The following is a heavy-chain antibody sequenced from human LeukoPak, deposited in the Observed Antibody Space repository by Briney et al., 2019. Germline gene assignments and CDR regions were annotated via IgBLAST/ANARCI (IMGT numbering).Heavy chain of an antibody. D-gene: IGHD3-22*01. J-gene: IGHJ3*02. Sequence: GGSLRLSCAASRFTVSSNYMGWVRQAPGKGLEWVSVLYSDGTTYYPESVKGRFTISRDNSQNTLYLQLVSMRAEDTAVYHCASLYDRSAYGDFDIWGQGTMVTVSS. CDR1: RFTVSSNY. V-gene: IGHV3-66*02. CDR2: LYSDGTT. CDR3: ASLYDRSAYGDFDI.